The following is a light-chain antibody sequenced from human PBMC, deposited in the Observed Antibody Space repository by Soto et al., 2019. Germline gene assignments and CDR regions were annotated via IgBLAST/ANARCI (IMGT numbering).Light chain of an antibody. CDR1: QRIDTW. Sequence: ELTHSPLTLSAFLGYRVTLTCRASQRIDTWVAWYQQKPGTAPNRLVYKATRLQSGGPSRFSGSGSGTEFTLAISNLQPDDFAAYYCQQYETWTTWTYGQGTKGDLK. CDR3: QQYETWTTWT. CDR2: KAT. J-gene: IGKJ1*01. V-gene: IGKV1-5*03.